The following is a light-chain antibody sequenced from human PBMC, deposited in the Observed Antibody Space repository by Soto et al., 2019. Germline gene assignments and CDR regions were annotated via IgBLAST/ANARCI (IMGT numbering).Light chain of an antibody. Sequence: EIVLAQSPGTLSLSPGERATLSCRASQSVTNSFLAWYQQKPGQAPRLIIYGASRRATGIPDRFTGSGSGTDFTLTISRLEPEDFAVYYCQQYVSSPWAFDQGTKVEI. CDR3: QQYVSSPWA. J-gene: IGKJ1*01. CDR1: QSVTNSF. CDR2: GAS. V-gene: IGKV3-20*01.